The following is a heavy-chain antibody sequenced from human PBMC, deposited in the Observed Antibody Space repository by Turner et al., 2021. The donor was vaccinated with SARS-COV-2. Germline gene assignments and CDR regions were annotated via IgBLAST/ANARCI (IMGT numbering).Heavy chain of an antibody. J-gene: IGHJ5*02. V-gene: IGHV4-39*01. D-gene: IGHD6-13*01. CDR3: ARHWEVAAASYLARFDP. CDR2: MYYSGST. CDR1: GGSISSSSYY. Sequence: QLQLPESAPRLVKPSATLSLPCTVAGGSISSSSYYWGWLSPPPGNGLEWNGIMYYSGSTYYIPTLNSRVTITVDTSKNQFTRKRTSVTAADTAVYFCARHWEVAAASYLARFDPWGQGTLVTVSS.